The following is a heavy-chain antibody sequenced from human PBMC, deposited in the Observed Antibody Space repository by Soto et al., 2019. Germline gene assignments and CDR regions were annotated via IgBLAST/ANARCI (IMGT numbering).Heavy chain of an antibody. J-gene: IGHJ6*02. V-gene: IGHV4-34*01. CDR2: INHSGST. D-gene: IGHD3-10*01. Sequence: SETLSLTCAAYGGSFSGYYWSWIRQPPGKGLEWIGEINHSGSTNYNPSLKSRVTISVDTSKNKFSLKLSSVTAADTAVYYCASSYYGSGRRYYYYGTDVWGQGTTVTVSS. CDR3: ASSYYGSGRRYYYYGTDV. CDR1: GGSFSGYY.